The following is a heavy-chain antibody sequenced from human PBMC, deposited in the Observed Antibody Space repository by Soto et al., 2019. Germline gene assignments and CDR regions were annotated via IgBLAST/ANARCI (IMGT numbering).Heavy chain of an antibody. CDR2: IVVGSGNT. J-gene: IGHJ4*02. CDR3: ASSHLAYYDILTGRKMIAY. V-gene: IGHV1-58*01. D-gene: IGHD3-9*01. CDR1: GFTFTSSA. Sequence: SVKVSCKASGFTFTSSAVQWVRQARGQRLEWIGWIVVGSGNTNYAQKFQERVTITRDMSTSTAYMELSSLRSEDTAVYYCASSHLAYYDILTGRKMIAYWGQGTLVTVSS.